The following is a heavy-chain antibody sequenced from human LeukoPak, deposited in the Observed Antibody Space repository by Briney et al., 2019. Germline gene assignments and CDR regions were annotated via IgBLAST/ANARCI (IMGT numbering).Heavy chain of an antibody. CDR1: GYTFTSYG. CDR3: ARGIHGGSSGYYPYYYYYGMDV. Sequence: ASVKVSCKASGYTFTSYGISWVRQAPGLGLEWMGWISAYNGNTNYAQKLQGRVTMTTDTSTSTAYMELRSLRSDDTAVYYCARGIHGGSSGYYPYYYYYGMDVWGQGTTVTVSS. J-gene: IGHJ6*02. CDR2: ISAYNGNT. V-gene: IGHV1-18*01. D-gene: IGHD3-22*01.